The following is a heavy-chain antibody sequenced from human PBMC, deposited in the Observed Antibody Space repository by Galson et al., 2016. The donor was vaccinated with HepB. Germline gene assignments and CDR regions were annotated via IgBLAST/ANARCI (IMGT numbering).Heavy chain of an antibody. J-gene: IGHJ2*01. CDR1: GGSISSGDYS. D-gene: IGHD1/OR15-1a*01. CDR2: IYDSGRT. V-gene: IGHV4-30-2*01. CDR3: ARTRQQPNYWYFVP. Sequence: TLSLTCAVTGGSISSGDYSWSWIRQPPGKGLEWIGYIYDSGRTSYNPSLKSRLTISEDRSKNQVSLKVTSVTAADTAIYYCARTRQQPNYWYFVPWGRGTLFTVSS.